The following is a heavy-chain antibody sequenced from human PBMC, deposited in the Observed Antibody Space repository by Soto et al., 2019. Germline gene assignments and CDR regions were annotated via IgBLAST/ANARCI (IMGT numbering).Heavy chain of an antibody. J-gene: IGHJ4*02. CDR3: ARLLHDSSGYYYFDY. D-gene: IGHD3-22*01. CDR2: IYYSGSI. V-gene: IGHV4-39*01. CDR1: GGSISSRSYY. Sequence: QLQLQESGPGLVKPSETLSLTCTVSGGSISSRSYYWGWIRQPPEKGLEWIASIYYSGSIYYNPSLKSRVTMSVDTSKNQFSLNLSSVTAADTAVYFCARLLHDSSGYYYFDYWGQGTLVTVSS.